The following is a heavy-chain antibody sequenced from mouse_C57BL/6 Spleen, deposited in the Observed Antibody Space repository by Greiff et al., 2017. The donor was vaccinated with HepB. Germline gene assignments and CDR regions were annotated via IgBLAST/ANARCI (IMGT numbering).Heavy chain of an antibody. CDR2: IDPEDGDT. D-gene: IGHD1-1*01. CDR1: GFNIKDYY. Sequence: EVQLQQSGAELVKPGASVKLSCTASGFNIKDYYMHWVKQRTEQGLEWIGRIDPEDGDTKYAPKFPGKATITADTSSNTAYLQRSSLTSEDTAVYYCASSARSAGVAGGHLDDWGQGTTLTVAS. V-gene: IGHV14-2*01. CDR3: ASSARSAGVAGGHLDD. J-gene: IGHJ2*01.